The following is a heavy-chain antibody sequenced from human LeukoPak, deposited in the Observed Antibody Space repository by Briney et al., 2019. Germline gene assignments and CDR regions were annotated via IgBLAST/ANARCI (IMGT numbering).Heavy chain of an antibody. CDR1: GYTFSSYC. J-gene: IGHJ5*02. CDR3: AKIATVVGSVGRFEP. CDR2: ISGSGGST. V-gene: IGHV3-23*01. D-gene: IGHD6-19*01. Sequence: GGSLRLSCAASGYTFSSYCMSWVRQAPGKGLEWVSAISGSGGSTYYADSVKGRFTISRDNSKNTLYLQMNSLRAEDTAVYYCAKIATVVGSVGRFEPWGQGTLVTVSS.